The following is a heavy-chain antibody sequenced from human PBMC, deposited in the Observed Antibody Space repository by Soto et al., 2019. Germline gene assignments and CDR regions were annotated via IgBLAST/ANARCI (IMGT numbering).Heavy chain of an antibody. Sequence: EVQVVESGGGLVKPGGSLRLSCAASGFNFSNYGMSSSMSYISYADSVKGRFTISRDNAKNSVYLQMNSLRAEDTAVYYCARSDCTSTSCYVVWFDPWGQGTLVTVSS. CDR3: ARSDCTSTSCYVVWFDP. V-gene: IGHV3-21*01. CDR1: GFNFSNYG. CDR2: SMSYI. J-gene: IGHJ5*02. D-gene: IGHD2-2*01.